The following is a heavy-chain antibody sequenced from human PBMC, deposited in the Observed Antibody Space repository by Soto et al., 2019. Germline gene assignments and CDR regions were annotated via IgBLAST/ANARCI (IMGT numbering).Heavy chain of an antibody. Sequence: GASVEVSCKSFGDTFSSQYIHWVRQAPGQGLEWVGFINPSRATTTIGQKFQVRVALTSDTSTRTVYIEFSSLRADDTAIYFCVGGADSEGRYNWFDPWGQGTLVTVSS. CDR1: GDTFSSQY. J-gene: IGHJ5*02. CDR2: INPSRATT. D-gene: IGHD3-10*01. CDR3: VGGADSEGRYNWFDP. V-gene: IGHV1-46*01.